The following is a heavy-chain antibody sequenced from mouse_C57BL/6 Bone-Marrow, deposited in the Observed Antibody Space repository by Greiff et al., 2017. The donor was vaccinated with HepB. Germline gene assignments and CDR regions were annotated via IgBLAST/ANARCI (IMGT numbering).Heavy chain of an antibody. CDR2: ISDGGSYT. Sequence: EVNVVESGGGLVKPGGSLKLSCAASGFTFSSYAMSWVRQTPEKRLEWVATISDGGSYTYYPDNVKGRFTISRDNAKNNLYLQMSHLKSEDTAMYYCAGGAFITTAYYYAMDYWGQGTSVTVSS. V-gene: IGHV5-4*03. CDR3: AGGAFITTAYYYAMDY. CDR1: GFTFSSYA. D-gene: IGHD1-1*01. J-gene: IGHJ4*01.